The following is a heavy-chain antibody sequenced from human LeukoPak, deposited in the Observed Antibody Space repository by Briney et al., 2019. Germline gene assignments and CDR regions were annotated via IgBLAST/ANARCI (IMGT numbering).Heavy chain of an antibody. Sequence: GGSLRLSCAASGFTFSSYWMSWVRQAPGKGLEWVANIKQDGSEKYYVDSVKGRFTISRDNAKNSLYLQMNSLRAADTAVYYCAKNMGRWLVTQTAEYFQNWGQGSLVTVSS. CDR1: GFTFSSYW. V-gene: IGHV3-7*03. J-gene: IGHJ1*01. CDR3: AKNMGRWLVTQTAEYFQN. D-gene: IGHD6-19*01. CDR2: IKQDGSEK.